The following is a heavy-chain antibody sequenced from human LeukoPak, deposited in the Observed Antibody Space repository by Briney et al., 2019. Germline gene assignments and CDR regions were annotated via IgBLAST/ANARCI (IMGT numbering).Heavy chain of an antibody. V-gene: IGHV3-30*18. CDR1: GFTFSSYG. CDR2: LTSDGSKK. J-gene: IGHJ6*02. CDR3: AKGYDSTFYGLDV. Sequence: QPGGSLRLSCAASGFTFSSYGMHWVRQAPGQGLEWEALLTSDGSKKYSADSVKGRFTISRDNSKNTLYLQMNSLRVEDTAVYYCAKGYDSTFYGLDVWGQGTTVTVSS. D-gene: IGHD3-22*01.